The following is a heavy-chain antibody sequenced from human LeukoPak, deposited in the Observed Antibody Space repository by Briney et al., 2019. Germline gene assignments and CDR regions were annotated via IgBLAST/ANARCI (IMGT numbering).Heavy chain of an antibody. Sequence: GGSLRLSCAASGFTFDNYALSLVRPAPGQGPEGVSSLSSSSSYISYADSVKGRFTISRDNAKNSLYLPMNSLRAEDTAVYYCVRDGGVSGYDLLDYWGQGTLVTVSS. J-gene: IGHJ4*02. CDR1: GFTFDNYA. V-gene: IGHV3-21*01. D-gene: IGHD5-12*01. CDR2: LSSSSSYI. CDR3: VRDGGVSGYDLLDY.